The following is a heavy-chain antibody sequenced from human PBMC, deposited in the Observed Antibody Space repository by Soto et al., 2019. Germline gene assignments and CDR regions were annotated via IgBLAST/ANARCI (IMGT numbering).Heavy chain of an antibody. CDR3: ARRFSGTGRYFDY. J-gene: IGHJ4*02. CDR1: GASFSGYY. D-gene: IGHD1-1*01. CDR2: INQSGST. Sequence: QVQLQQWGAGLLKPSETLSLSCAVYGASFSGYYWNWIRQPPGKGLVWIGEINQSGSTNYSPSLNTRVTISGDTSKKQFSLRVSSVTAADTAVYYCARRFSGTGRYFDYWGQGTLVTVSS. V-gene: IGHV4-34*02.